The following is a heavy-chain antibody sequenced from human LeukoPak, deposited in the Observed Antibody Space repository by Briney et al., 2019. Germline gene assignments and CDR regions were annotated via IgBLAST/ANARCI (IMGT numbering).Heavy chain of an antibody. CDR2: ISSSSSYI. CDR3: ATSTVTTLSSFDI. Sequence: GGSLRLSCAASGFTFSSYSMNWVRQAPGKGLEWVSSISSSSSYIYYADSVKGRFTISRDNAKNTLYLQMNSLRAEDTAVYYCATSTVTTLSSFDIWGQGTMVTVSS. J-gene: IGHJ3*02. CDR1: GFTFSSYS. V-gene: IGHV3-21*01. D-gene: IGHD4-17*01.